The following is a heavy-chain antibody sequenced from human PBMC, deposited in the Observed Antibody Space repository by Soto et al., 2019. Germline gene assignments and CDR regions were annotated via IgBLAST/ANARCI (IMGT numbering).Heavy chain of an antibody. D-gene: IGHD2-21*02. Sequence: GGSLRLSCAASGFAFSTYSMNWVRQAPGKGLEWVSSISSSSRYIYYADSVKGRFTISRDNAKNSPYLQMNSLRAEDTAVYYCAKDSRIVVVTAPYDYWGQGTLVTVSS. CDR1: GFAFSTYS. CDR3: AKDSRIVVVTAPYDY. V-gene: IGHV3-21*01. J-gene: IGHJ4*02. CDR2: ISSSSRYI.